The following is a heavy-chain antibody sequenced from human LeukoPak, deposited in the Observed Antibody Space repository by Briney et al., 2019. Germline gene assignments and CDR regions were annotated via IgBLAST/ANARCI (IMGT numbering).Heavy chain of an antibody. CDR1: GGSFSGYY. V-gene: IGHV4-34*01. D-gene: IGHD3-10*01. J-gene: IGHJ4*02. CDR3: ARGVPYYYGSGSYQKTKYYFDY. CDR2: INHSGST. Sequence: SETLSLTCAVYGGSFSGYYWSWIRQPPGKGLEWIGEINHSGSTNYNPSLKSRVTISVDTSKNQFSLKLSSVTAADTAVYYCARGVPYYYGSGSYQKTKYYFDYWGQGTLVTVSS.